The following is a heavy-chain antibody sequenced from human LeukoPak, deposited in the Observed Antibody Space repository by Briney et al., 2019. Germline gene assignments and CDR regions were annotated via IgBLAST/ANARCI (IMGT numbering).Heavy chain of an antibody. D-gene: IGHD6-13*01. Sequence: GGSLRLSCVGSGFTFSSFWMNWVRQVPGKGLEWLANIKEDGSVTTHVESVKGRFTISRDNAENVLYLQMNSLRVEDTGIYYWARGRPTPGTDYWGQGILVTVSS. V-gene: IGHV3-7*04. CDR3: ARGRPTPGTDY. CDR1: GFTFSSFW. CDR2: IKEDGSVT. J-gene: IGHJ4*02.